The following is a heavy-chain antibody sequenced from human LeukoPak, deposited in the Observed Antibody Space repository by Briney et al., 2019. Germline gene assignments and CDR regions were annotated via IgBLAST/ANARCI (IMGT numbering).Heavy chain of an antibody. CDR1: GYTFTGYY. V-gene: IGHV1-2*02. CDR2: INPNSGDT. CDR3: ARDHGYSGYLDAFDV. J-gene: IGHJ3*01. Sequence: ASVKVSCKASGYTFTGYYMHWIRQAPGQGLEWMGWINPNSGDTIHAQRFQGRVTMTRDTSISTAYMELSWLRSDDTAVYYCARDHGYSGYLDAFDVWGQGTMVTVSS. D-gene: IGHD5-12*01.